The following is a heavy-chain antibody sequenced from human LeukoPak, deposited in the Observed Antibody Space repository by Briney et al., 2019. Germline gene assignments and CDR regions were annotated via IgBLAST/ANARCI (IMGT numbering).Heavy chain of an antibody. D-gene: IGHD3-10*01. Sequence: PSETLSLTCTVSGGSISSGSYYWSWIRQPAGKGLEWIGRIYTSGSTNYNPSLKSRVTISVDTSKNQFSLKLSSVTAADTAVYYCAREELLWFGESNRGVDYWGQGTLVTVSS. V-gene: IGHV4-61*02. J-gene: IGHJ4*02. CDR1: GGSISSGSYY. CDR2: IYTSGST. CDR3: AREELLWFGESNRGVDY.